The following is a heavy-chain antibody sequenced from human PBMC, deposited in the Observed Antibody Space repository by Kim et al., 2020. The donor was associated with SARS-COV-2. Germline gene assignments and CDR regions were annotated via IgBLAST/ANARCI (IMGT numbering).Heavy chain of an antibody. Sequence: GGSLRLSCVVSGLTFSKYGMQWVRQAPGKGLEWVAVIWHDGSKEYYADSVKGRFTISRDISRSTLYLQMNSLRADDTAVYYCATDHCATTSCLGDWGQGTLVTVSS. V-gene: IGHV3-33*01. D-gene: IGHD2-2*01. CDR3: ATDHCATTSCLGD. CDR2: IWHDGSKE. J-gene: IGHJ4*02. CDR1: GLTFSKYG.